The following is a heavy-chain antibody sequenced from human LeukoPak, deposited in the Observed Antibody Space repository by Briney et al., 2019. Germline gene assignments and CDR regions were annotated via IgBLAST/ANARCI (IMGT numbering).Heavy chain of an antibody. V-gene: IGHV3-9*01. CDR3: AKDAFGYYFYYMDV. D-gene: IGHD3-10*01. J-gene: IGHJ6*03. CDR2: ISWNSDTI. CDR1: GFTFDDYA. Sequence: GRSLRLSCAASGFTFDDYAMHWVRQTPGRGLEWVSGISWNSDTIGYADSVKGRFTISRDNDKNSLYLQMNSLRVEDTALYYCAKDAFGYYFYYMDVWGKGTTVTVSS.